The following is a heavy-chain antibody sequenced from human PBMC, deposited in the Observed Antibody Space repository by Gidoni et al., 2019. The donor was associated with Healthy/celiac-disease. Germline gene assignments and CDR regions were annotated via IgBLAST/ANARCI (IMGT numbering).Heavy chain of an antibody. D-gene: IGHD3-10*01. CDR3: AKVSDRLAGEGLDY. CDR2: ISGSGGSI. V-gene: IGHV3-23*01. J-gene: IGHJ4*02. CDR1: GFTFSSYA. Sequence: EVQLLESGGDLLQPGGSLRLSFSYSGFTFSSYAMSWVSPAPGNGLEWVAAISGSGGSIYYADSVKGRFTISRDNSKNTLYLQMNSLRAEDTAVYYCAKVSDRLAGEGLDYWGQGTLVTVSS.